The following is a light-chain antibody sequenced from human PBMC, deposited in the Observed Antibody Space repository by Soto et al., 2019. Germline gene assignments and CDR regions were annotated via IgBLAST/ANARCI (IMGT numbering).Light chain of an antibody. J-gene: IGLJ2*01. CDR1: SSDVGGYKY. V-gene: IGLV2-8*01. CDR2: EVN. CDR3: SSYGGSNNFVA. Sequence: QSALTQPPSASGSPGQSVTISCTGTSSDVGGYKYVSWYQQHPGKAPKLIIFEVNKRPSGIPDRFSGSKSGITASLTVSGLQADDEADYYCSSYGGSNNFVAFGGGTQLTVL.